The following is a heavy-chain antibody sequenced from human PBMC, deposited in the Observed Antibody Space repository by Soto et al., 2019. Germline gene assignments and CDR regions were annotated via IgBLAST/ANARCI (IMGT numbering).Heavy chain of an antibody. Sequence: PGDSLNISCKGSGYSFTSYWIGWLRQIPGKGLEGMGIIYPGDPHTRYSTSFQGQVTISADKSISTAYLQWSSLKASDTAMYYCARNYYGMDVWGQGTTVTVSS. J-gene: IGHJ6*02. CDR3: ARNYYGMDV. CDR2: IYPGDPHT. V-gene: IGHV5-51*01. CDR1: GYSFTSYW.